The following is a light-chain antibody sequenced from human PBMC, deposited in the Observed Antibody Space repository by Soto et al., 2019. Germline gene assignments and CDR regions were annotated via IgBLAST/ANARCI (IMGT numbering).Light chain of an antibody. Sequence: EIVMTQSPATLSVSPGGRATLSCRAGQSVNSNLAWYHQKPGQAPRLIIYGASTRATGIPDRFSGSVSGTEFTLTISSLQSEDFAVYYCQQYNNWPLTFGQGTKVEIK. CDR2: GAS. V-gene: IGKV3-15*01. J-gene: IGKJ1*01. CDR1: QSVNSN. CDR3: QQYNNWPLT.